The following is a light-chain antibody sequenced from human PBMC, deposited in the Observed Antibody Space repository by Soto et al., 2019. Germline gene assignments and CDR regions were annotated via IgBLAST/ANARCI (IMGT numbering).Light chain of an antibody. CDR2: GSS. CDR1: QNVNSNY. CDR3: QPYGSSLMYS. V-gene: IGKV3-20*01. Sequence: EIVLTQSPGTLSLSPGERATLSCRASQNVNSNYLSCYQQNPGQATRLLNYGSSRRAAGSPDRFSGSESGRDLALTLSRLDAEDIAVYSCQPYGSSLMYSFRQGTKREIK. J-gene: IGKJ2*01.